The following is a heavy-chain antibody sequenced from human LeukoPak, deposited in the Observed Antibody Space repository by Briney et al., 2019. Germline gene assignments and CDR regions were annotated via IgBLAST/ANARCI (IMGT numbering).Heavy chain of an antibody. V-gene: IGHV3-7*01. D-gene: IGHD3-22*01. CDR3: ARDGRGGYLDY. J-gene: IGHJ4*02. CDR2: IKQDGSDK. CDR1: GFTFSTYW. Sequence: PGGSLRLSCAASGFTFSTYWMSWVRQAPGKGLEWVANIKQDGSDKYYVDSVKGRFTISKDNGKNSLYLQMNSLRAEDTAVYYCARDGRGGYLDYWGRGTLLTVSS.